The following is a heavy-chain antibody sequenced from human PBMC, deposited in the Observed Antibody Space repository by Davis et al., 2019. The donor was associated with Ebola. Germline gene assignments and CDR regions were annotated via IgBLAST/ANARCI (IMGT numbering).Heavy chain of an antibody. Sequence: PGGSLRLSCAASGFTFSSYAMSWVCQAPGKGLEWVSAISGSGGSTYYADSVKGRFTISRDNSKNTLYLQMNSLRAEDTAVYYCASPSGGYYDSSGYYGGDAFDIWGQGTMVTVSS. CDR3: ASPSGGYYDSSGYYGGDAFDI. J-gene: IGHJ3*02. V-gene: IGHV3-23*01. CDR1: GFTFSSYA. D-gene: IGHD3-22*01. CDR2: ISGSGGST.